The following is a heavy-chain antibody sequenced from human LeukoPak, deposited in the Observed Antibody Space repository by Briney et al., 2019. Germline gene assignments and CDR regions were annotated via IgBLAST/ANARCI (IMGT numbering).Heavy chain of an antibody. Sequence: PGGSLTLPCAASGFTFSIYSMNWLRQAPGEGLEWVSSISINSSCMNYADSVKRRFTIFRDNDKHLLYLQMNSLEAEDTAVYYCARDWTLVDTAMVQRECEYWGQGTLVTVFS. V-gene: IGHV3-21*01. CDR3: ARDWTLVDTAMVQRECEY. CDR2: ISINSSCM. CDR1: GFTFSIYS. J-gene: IGHJ4*02. D-gene: IGHD5-18*01.